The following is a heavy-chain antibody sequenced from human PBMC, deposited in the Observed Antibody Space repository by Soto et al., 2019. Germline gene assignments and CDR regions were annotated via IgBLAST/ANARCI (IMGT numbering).Heavy chain of an antibody. CDR2: INPNGGST. J-gene: IGHJ3*01. V-gene: IGHV1-46*03. D-gene: IGHD2-15*01. Sequence: QVVQSGAEVRKPGASVKVSCKASGYSFTTYYIHWFRQAPGQGLEWMAIINPNGGSTNSAQKFQGRVTVTRDMSASTVYMELGSLRSDDTAVYYCAAFCRAGGWPPGPWNWGRGTMVTVSS. CDR1: GYSFTTYY. CDR3: AAFCRAGGWPPGPWN.